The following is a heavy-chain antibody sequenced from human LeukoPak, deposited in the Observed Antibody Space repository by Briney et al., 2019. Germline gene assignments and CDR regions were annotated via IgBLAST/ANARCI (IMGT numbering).Heavy chain of an antibody. J-gene: IGHJ4*02. V-gene: IGHV4-39*01. CDR2: IYYSGTT. CDR1: GGSISSSNYY. D-gene: IGHD1-26*01. CDR3: ARPRSGTYSYFEY. Sequence: SETLSLTCTVSGGSISSSNYYWGWIRQPPGKGLEWIGSIYYSGTTSYNPPLKSRVTISVDTSKNQFSLNLSSVTAADTTVYYCARPRSGTYSYFEYWGQGTLVTVSS.